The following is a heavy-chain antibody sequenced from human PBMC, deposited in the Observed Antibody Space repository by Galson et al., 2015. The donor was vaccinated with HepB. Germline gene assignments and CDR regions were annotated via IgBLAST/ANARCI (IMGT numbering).Heavy chain of an antibody. D-gene: IGHD2-2*01. CDR1: GYSFRNYW. CDR2: IYPGGSET. CDR3: ARLGHKGYHYFGMDV. V-gene: IGHV5-51*01. J-gene: IGHJ6*02. Sequence: QSGAEVKKPGESLKISCKASGYSFRNYWIGWVRQMPGKGLECMGIIYPGGSETRYSPSFQGQVTLSADKSTNTAYLQWSSLKASDTAMYYCARLGHKGYHYFGMDVWGQGTTVTVSS.